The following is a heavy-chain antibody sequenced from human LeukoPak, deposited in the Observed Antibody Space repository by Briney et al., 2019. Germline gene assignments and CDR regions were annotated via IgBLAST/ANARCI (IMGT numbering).Heavy chain of an antibody. CDR2: IYYSGST. D-gene: IGHD5-24*01. Sequence: PSETLSLTCTVPGGSISSYYWSRIRQPPGKGLEWIGYIYYSGSTNYNPSLKSRVTISVDTSKNQFSLKLSSVTAADTAVYYCARGGMATIRYWGQGTLVTVSS. J-gene: IGHJ4*02. CDR3: ARGGMATIRY. CDR1: GGSISSYY. V-gene: IGHV4-59*01.